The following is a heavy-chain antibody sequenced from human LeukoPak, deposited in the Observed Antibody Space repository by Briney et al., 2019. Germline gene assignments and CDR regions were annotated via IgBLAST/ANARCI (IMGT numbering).Heavy chain of an antibody. Sequence: SLRLSCAASGFTVSSNYMSWVRQAPGKGLEWVSGINWSAGSTGYADSVKGRSITSRDNAKNSLYLQMNSLRVEDTALYYCARVDGSSGWSRGYFDYWGQGALVTVSS. J-gene: IGHJ4*02. D-gene: IGHD6-19*01. V-gene: IGHV3-20*04. CDR3: ARVDGSSGWSRGYFDY. CDR2: INWSAGST. CDR1: GFTVSSNY.